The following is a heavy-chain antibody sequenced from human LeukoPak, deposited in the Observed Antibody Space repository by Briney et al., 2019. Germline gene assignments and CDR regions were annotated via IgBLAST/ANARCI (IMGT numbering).Heavy chain of an antibody. D-gene: IGHD3/OR15-3a*01. V-gene: IGHV3-48*01. CDR3: ARVDLGTSYFYYGMDV. Sequence: GGSLRLSCAASGFTFSSYSMNWVRQAPGKGLEWVSYISSSGSTIYYADSVKGRFTISRDNAKNSLYLQMNSLRAEDTAVYYCARVDLGTSYFYYGMDVWGQGTTVTVSS. J-gene: IGHJ6*02. CDR2: ISSSGSTI. CDR1: GFTFSSYS.